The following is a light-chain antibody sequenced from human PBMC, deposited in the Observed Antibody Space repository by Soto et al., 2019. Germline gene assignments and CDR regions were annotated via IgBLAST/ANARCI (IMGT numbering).Light chain of an antibody. CDR2: EAS. Sequence: QSALTQPASVSGSPGQSGTISCTGTSSDIGHSNYVSWYQQHPGTAPKLIIYEASERPSGVSNRFSGSKSGNTASLTISGLRAEDGAYCYRSSNTRHPNPYVFGTGTKLTVL. V-gene: IGLV2-14*03. J-gene: IGLJ1*01. CDR3: SSNTRHPNPYV. CDR1: SSDIGHSNY.